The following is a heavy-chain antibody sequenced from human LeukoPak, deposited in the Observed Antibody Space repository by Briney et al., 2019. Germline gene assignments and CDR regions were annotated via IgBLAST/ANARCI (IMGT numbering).Heavy chain of an antibody. CDR2: IRSKANSYAT. Sequence: PGGSLRLSCAASGFTFSGSAMHWVRQASGKGLEWVGRIRSKANSYATAYAASVKGRFTISRDDSKNTAYLQMNSLKTEDTAVYYCASNLGNYDSSGYYVYWGQGTLVTVSS. V-gene: IGHV3-73*01. CDR3: ASNLGNYDSSGYYVY. D-gene: IGHD3-22*01. J-gene: IGHJ4*02. CDR1: GFTFSGSA.